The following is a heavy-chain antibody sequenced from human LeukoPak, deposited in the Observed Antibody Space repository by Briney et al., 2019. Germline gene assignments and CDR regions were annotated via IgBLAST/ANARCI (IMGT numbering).Heavy chain of an antibody. J-gene: IGHJ4*02. CDR3: ARDAYASGSHDY. V-gene: IGHV3-7*04. CDR1: GFTFSSYE. D-gene: IGHD3-10*01. Sequence: GGSLRLSCAASGFTFSSYEMNWVRQAPGRGLEWVANIQQSGGRTHYVDSVKGRFTISRDNAINSLYLQLSSLRVEDTAVYYCARDAYASGSHDYWGQGTLVTVSS. CDR2: IQQSGGRT.